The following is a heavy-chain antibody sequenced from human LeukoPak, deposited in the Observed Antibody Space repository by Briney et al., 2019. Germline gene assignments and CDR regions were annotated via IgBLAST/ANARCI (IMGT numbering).Heavy chain of an antibody. CDR1: GGSISSSSYY. CDR2: IYYSGST. Sequence: SETLSLTCTVSGGSISSSSYYWGWIRQPPGKGLEWIGSIYYSGSTYYNPSLKSRVTISVDTSKNQFSLKLSSVIAADTAVYYCARRGYYYDSSGYYPWGQGTLVTVSS. J-gene: IGHJ5*02. D-gene: IGHD3-22*01. V-gene: IGHV4-39*01. CDR3: ARRGYYYDSSGYYP.